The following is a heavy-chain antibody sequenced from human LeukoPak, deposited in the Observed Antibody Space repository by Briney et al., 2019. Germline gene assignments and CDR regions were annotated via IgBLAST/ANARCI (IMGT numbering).Heavy chain of an antibody. V-gene: IGHV4-39*01. CDR2: IYYSGST. Sequence: PSETLSLTCTVSGGSIRSSSYYRGWIRQPPGKGLGWMESIYYSGSTYYNPSLKSRVTISVDTSKNQFSLKLSSVTAADTAVYYCARAYYYGSGSRQKSYYFDYWGQGTLVTVSS. CDR3: ARAYYYGSGSRQKSYYFDY. CDR1: GGSIRSSSYY. J-gene: IGHJ4*02. D-gene: IGHD3-10*01.